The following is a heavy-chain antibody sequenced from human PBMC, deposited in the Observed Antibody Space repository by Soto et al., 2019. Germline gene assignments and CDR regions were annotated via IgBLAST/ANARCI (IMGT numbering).Heavy chain of an antibody. CDR3: ATRGYYSFDYFGY. CDR1: GFTFSNYA. D-gene: IGHD3-22*01. J-gene: IGHJ4*02. CDR2: ISGSGGGT. Sequence: GGSLRLSCAVSGFTFSNYAMNWVRQAPGKGLEWVSAISGSGGGTYYADSVQGRFTISRDNSKNTLYLQMNSLRAEDTALYYCATRGYYSFDYFGYWGQGTLVTVS. V-gene: IGHV3-23*01.